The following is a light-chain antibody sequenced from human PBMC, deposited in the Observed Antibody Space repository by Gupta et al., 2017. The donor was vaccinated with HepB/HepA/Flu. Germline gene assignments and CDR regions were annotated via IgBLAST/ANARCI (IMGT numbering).Light chain of an antibody. CDR2: EVS. V-gene: IGLV2-23*02. CDR1: SSDVGSYNL. CDR3: SSYASSNILR. Sequence: QSALTQPASVSGSPGQSITISCSGSSSDVGSYNLVSWYQQHPGKAPKLMISEVSKRPSGVSNRFSGSKSGNTASLTISGLQAEDEANYYCSSYASSNILRFGGGTKMNVL. J-gene: IGLJ2*01.